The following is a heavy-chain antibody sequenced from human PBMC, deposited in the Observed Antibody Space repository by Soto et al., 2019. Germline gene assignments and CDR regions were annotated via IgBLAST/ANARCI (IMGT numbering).Heavy chain of an antibody. CDR3: TIICSIITGLYYYGGIDV. J-gene: IGHJ6*02. Sequence: GGSLRLSCPASGFTFGDYAMSWVRQAPGKGLEWVGLIRSKAYGGTTEYAASVKGRFTISRDDSKSIAYLQMNSLKTEDTAVYYCTIICSIITGLYYYGGIDVVGQETTVCVSS. D-gene: IGHD2-2*01. V-gene: IGHV3-49*04. CDR2: IRSKAYGGTT. CDR1: GFTFGDYA.